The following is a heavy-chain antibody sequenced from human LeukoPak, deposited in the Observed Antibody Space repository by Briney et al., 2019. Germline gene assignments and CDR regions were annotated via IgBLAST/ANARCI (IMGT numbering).Heavy chain of an antibody. J-gene: IGHJ4*02. CDR2: VYHSGRT. D-gene: IGHD6-13*01. CDR1: GASISINYW. CDR3: ARSRAAAGTRDFDY. Sequence: SETLSLTCAVSGASISINYWWSWVRQAPGEGLEWIGEVYHSGRTNYNPSLTSRVTISLDKSNNQISLNLSSVTAADTAVYFCARSRAAAGTRDFDYWGQGNQVTVPS. V-gene: IGHV4-4*02.